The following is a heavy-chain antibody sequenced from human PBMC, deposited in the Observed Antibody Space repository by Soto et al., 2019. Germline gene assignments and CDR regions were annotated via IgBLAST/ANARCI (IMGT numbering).Heavy chain of an antibody. J-gene: IGHJ5*02. Sequence: QVQLVQCVAEVKKPGSSVRVSCKASGGTFSSYTISWVRQAPGQGLEWMGRIIPILGIANYAQKFQGRVTITADKSTSTAYMELSSLRSEDTAVYYCARDCSSTSCYAYPWGQGTLVTVSS. V-gene: IGHV1-69*08. CDR3: ARDCSSTSCYAYP. D-gene: IGHD2-2*01. CDR1: GGTFSSYT. CDR2: IIPILGIA.